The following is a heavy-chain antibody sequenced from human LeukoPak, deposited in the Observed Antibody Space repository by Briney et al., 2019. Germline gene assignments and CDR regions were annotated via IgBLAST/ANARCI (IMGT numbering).Heavy chain of an antibody. CDR3: ANAGYSSGWYDYYYLDV. D-gene: IGHD6-19*01. J-gene: IGHJ6*03. Sequence: GGSLRLSCAASGFTFSSYGIHWVRQAPGKGLEWVAFIRFDESIKYYADSVKGRFTISRDTSKNTLYLQMNSLRTEDTAVYYCANAGYSSGWYDYYYLDVWGKGTSVTISS. V-gene: IGHV3-30*02. CDR1: GFTFSSYG. CDR2: IRFDESIK.